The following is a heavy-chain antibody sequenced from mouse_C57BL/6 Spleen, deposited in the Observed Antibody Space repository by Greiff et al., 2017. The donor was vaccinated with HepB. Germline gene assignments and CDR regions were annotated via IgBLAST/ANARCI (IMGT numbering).Heavy chain of an antibody. J-gene: IGHJ3*01. V-gene: IGHV5-17*01. CDR2: ISSGSSTI. CDR3: ARGDDYGSRPPWFAY. CDR1: GFTFSDYG. Sequence: EVQLVESGGGLVKPGGSLKLSCAASGFTFSDYGMHWVRQAPEKGLEWVAYISSGSSTIYYADTVKGRFTISRDNAKNTLSLQMTSLRSEDTAMYYCARGDDYGSRPPWFAYWGQGTLVTVSA. D-gene: IGHD1-1*01.